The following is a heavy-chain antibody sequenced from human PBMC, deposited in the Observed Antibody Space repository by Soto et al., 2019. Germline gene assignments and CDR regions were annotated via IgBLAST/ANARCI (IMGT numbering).Heavy chain of an antibody. Sequence: PGGSLRVSCAASGFHFNTYSMNWVRKAPGKGLEWVSSITSSSGYIFYADSVMGRFTISRDNAKNSLYLQMNSLRAEDTAVYYCASDSGSYHAFDIWGQGTMVTVSS. CDR2: ITSSSGYI. J-gene: IGHJ3*02. D-gene: IGHD1-26*01. V-gene: IGHV3-21*01. CDR1: GFHFNTYS. CDR3: ASDSGSYHAFDI.